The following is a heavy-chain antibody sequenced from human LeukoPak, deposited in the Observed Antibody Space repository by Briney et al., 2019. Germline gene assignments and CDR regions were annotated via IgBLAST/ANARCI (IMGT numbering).Heavy chain of an antibody. CDR1: GGSISSSSYY. D-gene: IGHD6-25*01. Sequence: SETLSLTCTVSGGSISSSSYYWGWIRQPPGKGLEWIGSIYYSGSTYYNPSVKSRVTISVDTSQNQFSLKLSSVTAADTAVYYCARAPSGPNWFDPWGQGTLVTVSS. CDR2: IYYSGST. V-gene: IGHV4-39*07. J-gene: IGHJ5*02. CDR3: ARAPSGPNWFDP.